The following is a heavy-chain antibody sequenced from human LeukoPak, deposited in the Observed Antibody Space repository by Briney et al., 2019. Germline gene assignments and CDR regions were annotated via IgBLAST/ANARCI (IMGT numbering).Heavy chain of an antibody. D-gene: IGHD6-19*01. CDR3: ARQDPSVAGIDY. CDR2: ISGSGGNT. V-gene: IGHV3-23*01. Sequence: PGGSLRLSCAASGFTFSSYGMSWVRQAPGKGLEWVSSISGSGGNTYYADSVKGRFTISRDNSKNTLYLQMNSLRAEDTAVYYCARQDPSVAGIDYWGQGTLVTVSS. J-gene: IGHJ4*02. CDR1: GFTFSSYG.